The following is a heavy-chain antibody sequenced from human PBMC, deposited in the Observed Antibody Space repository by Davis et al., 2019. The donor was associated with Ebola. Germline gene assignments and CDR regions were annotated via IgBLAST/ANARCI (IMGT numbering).Heavy chain of an antibody. CDR3: ATLFYYDATGNALDS. CDR2: ISYDGSNK. CDR1: GFTFSSYG. J-gene: IGHJ4*02. Sequence: GESLKISCAASGFTFSSYGMHWVRQAPGKGLEWVAVISYDGSNKYYADSVKGRFTISRDNSKNTLYLQMNSLRAEDTAVYYCATLFYYDATGNALDSWGQGTLVTVSS. V-gene: IGHV3-30*03. D-gene: IGHD3-16*01.